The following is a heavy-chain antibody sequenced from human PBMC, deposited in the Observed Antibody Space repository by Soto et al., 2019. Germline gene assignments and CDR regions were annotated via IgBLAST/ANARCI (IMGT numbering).Heavy chain of an antibody. Sequence: QMQLVESGGGVVQPGRSLRVSCATSGFAISYYGIHWVRQAPGKGLEWVADISHDGKDKWYADSVKGRFTISRDNSENTLYLQMNGLRSEDTAVYFCASGEGRNGHDTRFDYWGQGTLVTVSS. CDR1: GFAISYYG. D-gene: IGHD3-10*01. CDR2: ISHDGKDK. V-gene: IGHV3-30*03. CDR3: ASGEGRNGHDTRFDY. J-gene: IGHJ4*02.